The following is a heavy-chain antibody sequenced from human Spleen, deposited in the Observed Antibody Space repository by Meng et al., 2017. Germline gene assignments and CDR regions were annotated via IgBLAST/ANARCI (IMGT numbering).Heavy chain of an antibody. CDR1: GGAISSGGYY. CDR3: ARDRNDYGSHYFDY. CDR2: IYHSGST. J-gene: IGHJ4*02. D-gene: IGHD4-17*01. Sequence: QVQLQEAGPGLGKPSQTLSLTCTVPGGAISSGGYYWSWIRQHPGKGLEWIGYIYHSGSTYYNPSLKSRVTISVDTSKNQFSLKLSSVTAADTAVYYCARDRNDYGSHYFDYWGQGTLVTVSS. V-gene: IGHV4-31*03.